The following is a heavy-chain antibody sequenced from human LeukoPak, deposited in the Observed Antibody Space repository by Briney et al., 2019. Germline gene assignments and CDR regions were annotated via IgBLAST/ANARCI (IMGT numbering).Heavy chain of an antibody. D-gene: IGHD6-25*01. CDR2: ISPNNGGT. CDR1: GYTFTNYD. J-gene: IGHJ5*02. Sequence: GASVKVSCKASGYTFTNYDMHWVRQAPGQGLEWMGWISPNNGGTNYAQKLQGRVTMTTDTSTSTAYMELRSLRSGDTAVYYCARDPSNSSGWRTWFDPWGQGTLVTVSS. CDR3: ARDPSNSSGWRTWFDP. V-gene: IGHV1-18*04.